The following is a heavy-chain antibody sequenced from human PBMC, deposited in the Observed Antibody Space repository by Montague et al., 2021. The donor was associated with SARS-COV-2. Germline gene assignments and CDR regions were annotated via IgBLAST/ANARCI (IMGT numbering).Heavy chain of an antibody. CDR2: ISTSAYTT. D-gene: IGHD3-16*02. CDR1: GFTFSNYD. V-gene: IGHV3-48*03. Sequence: SLRLSCAASGFTFSNYDMNWVRQAPGKGPEWISYISTSAYTTSYAGSVKGRFTISRDNGKNSLYLQMNSLRVEETGVYYCTRDYRSIVGDGLDIWGQGTKVTVSS. J-gene: IGHJ3*02. CDR3: TRDYRSIVGDGLDI.